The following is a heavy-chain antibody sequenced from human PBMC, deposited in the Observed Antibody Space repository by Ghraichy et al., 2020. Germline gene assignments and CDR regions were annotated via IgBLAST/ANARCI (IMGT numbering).Heavy chain of an antibody. Sequence: GGSLRLSCAASGFIFSGYWMSWVRQAPGKGPEWVANIKKDGSEKYYVDSVKGRFTISRDNAKNSLYLQRNSLRAEDTAVYYCARDLGSGWYFDYWGQGTLVTVSS. CDR3: ARDLGSGWYFDY. J-gene: IGHJ4*02. CDR2: IKKDGSEK. CDR1: GFIFSGYW. V-gene: IGHV3-7*01. D-gene: IGHD6-19*01.